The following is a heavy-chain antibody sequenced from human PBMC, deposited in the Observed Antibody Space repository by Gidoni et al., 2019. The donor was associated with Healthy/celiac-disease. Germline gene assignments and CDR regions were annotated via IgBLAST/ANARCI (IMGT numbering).Heavy chain of an antibody. CDR2: IWYDGSNK. J-gene: IGHJ5*02. CDR3: ARGLGSGDSRFVKLFDP. Sequence: QVQLVESGGGVVQPGRSLRLSCAASGFTFSSYGMHWVRQAPGKGLEWVAVIWYDGSNKYYADSVKGRFTISRDNSKNTLYLQMNSLRAEDTAVYYCARGLGSGDSRFVKLFDPWGQGTLVTVSS. CDR1: GFTFSSYG. D-gene: IGHD2-21*02. V-gene: IGHV3-33*01.